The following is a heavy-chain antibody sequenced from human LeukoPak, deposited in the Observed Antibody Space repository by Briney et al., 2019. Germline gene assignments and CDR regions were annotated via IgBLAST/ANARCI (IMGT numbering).Heavy chain of an antibody. V-gene: IGHV3-33*01. Sequence: GGSLRLSCAASGFTFSSYGMHWVRQAPGKGLEWVAVIWYDGSNKYYADSVKGRFTISRDNSKNTLYLQMNSLRAVDTAVYYCARDGIEMATTVYYYYGMDVWGQGTTVTVSS. CDR1: GFTFSSYG. D-gene: IGHD5-24*01. CDR2: IWYDGSNK. J-gene: IGHJ6*02. CDR3: ARDGIEMATTVYYYYGMDV.